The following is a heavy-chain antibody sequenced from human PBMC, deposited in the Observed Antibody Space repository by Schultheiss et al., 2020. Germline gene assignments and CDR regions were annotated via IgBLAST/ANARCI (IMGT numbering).Heavy chain of an antibody. J-gene: IGHJ4*02. CDR2: TYYRSKWYN. D-gene: IGHD6-19*01. CDR3: ASRSPNTGWSFDN. Sequence: SQTLSLTCAISGDSVSSNSAAWNWIRQSPSRGLEWLGRTYYRSKWYNDYAVSVQSRITISPDTSKNQFSLQLNSVTAADTAVYYCASRSPNTGWSFDNWGQGALVTVYS. V-gene: IGHV6-1*01. CDR1: GDSVSSNSAA.